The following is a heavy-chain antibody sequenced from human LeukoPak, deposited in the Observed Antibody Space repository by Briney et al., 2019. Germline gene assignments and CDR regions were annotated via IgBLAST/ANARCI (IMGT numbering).Heavy chain of an antibody. CDR2: IYPGDSDT. CDR3: ARHSGWNRYTWFDP. D-gene: IGHD1-1*01. Sequence: GEALNISLKGSGYSFTSYWIGWVRQMPGKGLEWMGIIYPGDSDTIYIPSFQGQVTIAANKSISTAFLQWSSLKASDSAMYHCARHSGWNRYTWFDPWGQGTLVTVPS. CDR1: GYSFTSYW. J-gene: IGHJ5*02. V-gene: IGHV5-51*01.